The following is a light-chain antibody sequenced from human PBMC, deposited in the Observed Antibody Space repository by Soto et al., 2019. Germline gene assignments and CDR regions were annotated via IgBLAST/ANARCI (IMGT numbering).Light chain of an antibody. Sequence: QSVLTQPASVSGSPGQSITISCTGTSSDVGGYNYVSWYQQHLGKAPKLMIYDVSNRPSGVSNRFSGSKSGNTASLTISGLQAEDEADYYCSSYTSSSTVVFGGGTQLTVL. CDR1: SSDVGGYNY. CDR2: DVS. V-gene: IGLV2-14*01. CDR3: SSYTSSSTVV. J-gene: IGLJ2*01.